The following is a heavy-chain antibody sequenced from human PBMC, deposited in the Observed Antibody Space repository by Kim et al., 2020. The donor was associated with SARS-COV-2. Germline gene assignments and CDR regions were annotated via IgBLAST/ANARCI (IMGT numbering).Heavy chain of an antibody. Sequence: ASVKVSCKASGYTFTSYGISWVRQAPGQGLEWMGWISAYNGNTNYAQKLQGRVTMTTDTSTSTAYMELRSLRSDDTAVYYCARDFGGGATIMITNWFDPWGQGTLVTVSS. D-gene: IGHD3-16*01. V-gene: IGHV1-18*01. CDR3: ARDFGGGATIMITNWFDP. CDR1: GYTFTSYG. CDR2: ISAYNGNT. J-gene: IGHJ5*02.